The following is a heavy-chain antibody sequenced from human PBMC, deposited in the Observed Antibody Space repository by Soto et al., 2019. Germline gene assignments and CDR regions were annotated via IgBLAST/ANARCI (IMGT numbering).Heavy chain of an antibody. Sequence: PSETLSLTCTVSGGSISSYYWSWIRQPPGKGLEWIGYIYYSGSTNYNPSLKSRVTTSVDTSKNQFSLKLSSVTAADTAVYYCARLAGHYYILTGFYYYYGMDVWGQGTTVTVSS. CDR2: IYYSGST. D-gene: IGHD3-9*01. CDR1: GGSISSYY. CDR3: ARLAGHYYILTGFYYYYGMDV. V-gene: IGHV4-59*08. J-gene: IGHJ6*02.